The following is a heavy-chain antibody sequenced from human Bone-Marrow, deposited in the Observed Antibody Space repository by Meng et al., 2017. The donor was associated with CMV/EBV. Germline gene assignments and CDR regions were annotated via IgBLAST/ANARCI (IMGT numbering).Heavy chain of an antibody. CDR2: IYYSGST. J-gene: IGHJ4*02. D-gene: IGHD1-26*01. CDR1: GGSISSSSYY. Sequence: GSLRLSCTVSGGSISSSSYYWGWIRQPPGKGLEWIGSIYYSGSTYYNPSLKSRVTISVDTSKNQFSLKPSSVTAADTAVYYCARGRPRGSYHRRICYFDYWGQGTLVTVSS. CDR3: ARGRPRGSYHRRICYFDY. V-gene: IGHV4-39*01.